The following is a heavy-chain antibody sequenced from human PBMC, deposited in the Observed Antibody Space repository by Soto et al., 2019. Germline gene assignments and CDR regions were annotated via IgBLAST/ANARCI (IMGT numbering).Heavy chain of an antibody. J-gene: IGHJ4*02. V-gene: IGHV3-30*18. CDR1: GFTFSSYG. CDR2: ISYDGSNK. Sequence: QVQLVESGGGVVQPGRSLRLSCAASGFTFSSYGMHWVRQAPGKGLEWVAVISYDGSNKYYADSVKGRFTISRDNSKNTLYLQMNSLRAEDTAVYYCAKDRYSDFWSGYYDYWGQGTLVTVSS. CDR3: AKDRYSDFWSGYYDY. D-gene: IGHD3-3*01.